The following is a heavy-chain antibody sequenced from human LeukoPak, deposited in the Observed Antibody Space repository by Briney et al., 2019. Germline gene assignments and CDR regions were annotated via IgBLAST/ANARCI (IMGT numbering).Heavy chain of an antibody. Sequence: GASVKVSCKASGYTFTSYGISWVRQAPGQGLEWMGWISAYNGNTNYAQKLQGRVTMTRNTSISTAYMELSSLRSEDTAVYYCARGRILTGYSSNRRGYYFDYWGQGTLVTVSS. V-gene: IGHV1-18*01. CDR3: ARGRILTGYSSNRRGYYFDY. D-gene: IGHD3-9*01. J-gene: IGHJ4*02. CDR2: ISAYNGNT. CDR1: GYTFTSYG.